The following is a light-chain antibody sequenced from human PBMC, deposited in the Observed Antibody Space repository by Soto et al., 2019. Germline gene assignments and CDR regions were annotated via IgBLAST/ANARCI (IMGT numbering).Light chain of an antibody. V-gene: IGKV1-5*03. CDR1: QSISSW. CDR2: RAS. CDR3: QQYDRASWT. Sequence: DIQMTQSPSTLSASVGDRVIITCRASQSISSWFAWYQQKPGKAPDLLIYRASTLKTGIPSRFSGSGSGTDFTLTISSLQPDDFATYYCQQYDRASWTFGPGTKVEIK. J-gene: IGKJ1*01.